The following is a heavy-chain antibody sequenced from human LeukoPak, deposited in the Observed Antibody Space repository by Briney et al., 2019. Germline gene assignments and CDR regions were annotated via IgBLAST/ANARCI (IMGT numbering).Heavy chain of an antibody. CDR2: IYNGVNT. J-gene: IGHJ5*02. D-gene: IGHD1-26*01. Sequence: SETLSLTCTVSGASVSSASYWSWIRQPPGKGVEWIAHIYNGVNTNYNPSLKSRVTISVDTSKNQFSLRLNSVTAADTAVYYCARSQAFNSGAFDHWGQGSLVTISS. CDR3: ARSQAFNSGAFDH. CDR1: GASVSSASY. V-gene: IGHV4-61*01.